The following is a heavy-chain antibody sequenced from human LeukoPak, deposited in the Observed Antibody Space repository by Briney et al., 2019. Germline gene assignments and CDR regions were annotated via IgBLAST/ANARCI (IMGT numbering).Heavy chain of an antibody. Sequence: SETLSLTCAVPGYSISSGYYWGWIRQPPGKGLEWIGSIYHSGSTYYNPSLKSRVTISVDTSKNQFSLKLSSVTAADTAVYYCARQLGIPDAFDIWGQGTMVTVSS. D-gene: IGHD6-13*01. V-gene: IGHV4-38-2*01. CDR2: IYHSGST. CDR1: GYSISSGYY. CDR3: ARQLGIPDAFDI. J-gene: IGHJ3*02.